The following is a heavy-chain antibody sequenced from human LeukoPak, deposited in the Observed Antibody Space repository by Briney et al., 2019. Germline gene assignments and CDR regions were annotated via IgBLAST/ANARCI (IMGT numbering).Heavy chain of an antibody. CDR2: ISGSGGST. J-gene: IGHJ3*02. CDR1: GFTFSSYG. Sequence: SGGSLRLSCAASGFTFSSYGMSWVRQAPGKGLEWVSAISGSGGSTYYADSVKGRFTISRDNSKNTLYLQMNSLRAEDTAVYYCAKRHWNDDAFDIWGQGTMVTVSS. V-gene: IGHV3-23*01. D-gene: IGHD1-1*01. CDR3: AKRHWNDDAFDI.